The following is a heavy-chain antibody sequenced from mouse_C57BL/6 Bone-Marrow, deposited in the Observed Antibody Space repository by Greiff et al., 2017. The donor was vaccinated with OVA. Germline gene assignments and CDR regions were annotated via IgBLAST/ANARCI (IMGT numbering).Heavy chain of an antibody. D-gene: IGHD1-1*01. Sequence: EVQLQESGPGLAKPSQTLSLTCSVTGYSITSDYWNWIRKFPGNKLEYMGYISYSGSTYYNPSLKSRISITRDTSKNQYYLQLNSVTTEDTATYYCARYRITTVVAREDYFDYWGQGTTLTVSS. CDR2: ISYSGST. CDR1: GYSITSDY. J-gene: IGHJ2*01. V-gene: IGHV3-8*01. CDR3: ARYRITTVVAREDYFDY.